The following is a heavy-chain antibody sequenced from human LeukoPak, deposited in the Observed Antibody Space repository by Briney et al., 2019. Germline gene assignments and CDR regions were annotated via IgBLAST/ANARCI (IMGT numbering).Heavy chain of an antibody. CDR1: GFTFSSYW. J-gene: IGHJ4*02. D-gene: IGHD5-12*01. CDR3: ARAPYGGYFVGYYFDY. CDR2: INSDGSST. Sequence: PGGSLRLSCAASGFTFSSYWMHWVRQAPGKGLVWVSRINSDGSSTSYADSVKGRFTISRDNAKNTLYLQMNSLRAEDTAVYYCARAPYGGYFVGYYFDYWGQGTLVTVSS. V-gene: IGHV3-74*01.